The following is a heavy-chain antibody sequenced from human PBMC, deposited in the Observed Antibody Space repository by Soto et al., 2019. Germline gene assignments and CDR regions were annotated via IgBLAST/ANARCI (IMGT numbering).Heavy chain of an antibody. CDR1: GFIFGIYS. Sequence: EVHLVESGGGLVQGGGSLRLSCAAYGFIFGIYSMNWVRQAPGKGLEWISYIDGSSSTMYYADSVKGRFIISRDNAGNSLFLQMNNLREADTAVYYCVRGDRFRCSADRCFSDGPFLSWGQGTLVTVSS. J-gene: IGHJ5*02. CDR2: IDGSSSTM. D-gene: IGHD2-15*01. CDR3: VRGDRFRCSADRCFSDGPFLS. V-gene: IGHV3-48*02.